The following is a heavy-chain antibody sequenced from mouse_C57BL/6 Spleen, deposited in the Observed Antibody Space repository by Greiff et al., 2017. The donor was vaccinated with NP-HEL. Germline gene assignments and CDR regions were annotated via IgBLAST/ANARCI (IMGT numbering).Heavy chain of an antibody. D-gene: IGHD3-2*02. V-gene: IGHV1-80*01. CDR3: ARTRELRLMDY. CDR1: GYAFSSYW. Sequence: VKLQQSGAELVKPGASVKISCKASGYAFSSYWMNWVKQRPGKGLEWIGQIYPGDGDTNYNGKFKGKATLTADKSSSTAYMQLSSLTSEDSAVYFCARTRELRLMDYWGQGTSVTVSS. J-gene: IGHJ4*01. CDR2: IYPGDGDT.